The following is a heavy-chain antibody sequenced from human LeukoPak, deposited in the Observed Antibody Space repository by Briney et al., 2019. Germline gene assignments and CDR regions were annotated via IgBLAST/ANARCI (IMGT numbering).Heavy chain of an antibody. CDR3: ARYHRPSYDSSAYYYPGDY. Sequence: ASVKVSCKASGYTFTSYYIHWVRQAPGQGLEWMAIINPSGGTTSYAQKFQGRLTMTRDTSTSTVYMELSSLRSEDTAVYYCARYHRPSYDSSAYYYPGDYWGQGTLVTVPS. CDR2: INPSGGTT. CDR1: GYTFTSYY. D-gene: IGHD3-22*01. V-gene: IGHV1-46*01. J-gene: IGHJ4*02.